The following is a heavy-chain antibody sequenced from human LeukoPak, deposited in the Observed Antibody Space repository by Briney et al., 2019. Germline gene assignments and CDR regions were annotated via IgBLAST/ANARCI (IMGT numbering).Heavy chain of an antibody. D-gene: IGHD3-10*01. V-gene: IGHV4-34*01. CDR2: INHSGST. CDR1: GFTFSSYA. Sequence: PGGSLRLSCAGSGFTFSSYAMSWIRQPPGKGLEWIGEINHSGSTNYNPSLKSRVTISVDTSKNQFSLKLSSVTAADTAVYYCARFMPNYGSGSYYNDPSDAFDIWGQGTMVTVSS. J-gene: IGHJ3*02. CDR3: ARFMPNYGSGSYYNDPSDAFDI.